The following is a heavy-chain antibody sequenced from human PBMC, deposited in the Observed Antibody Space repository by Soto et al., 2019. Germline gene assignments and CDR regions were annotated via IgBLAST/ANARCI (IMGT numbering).Heavy chain of an antibody. Sequence: GGSLRLSCAASGFTVSSNYMSWVRQAPGKGLEWVSVIYSGGSTYYADSVKGRFTISRDNSKNTLYLQMNSLRAEDTAVYYCARGEGLYSSQIWYFDLWGRGTLVTVSS. D-gene: IGHD6-13*01. J-gene: IGHJ2*01. CDR2: IYSGGST. CDR1: GFTVSSNY. V-gene: IGHV3-53*01. CDR3: ARGEGLYSSQIWYFDL.